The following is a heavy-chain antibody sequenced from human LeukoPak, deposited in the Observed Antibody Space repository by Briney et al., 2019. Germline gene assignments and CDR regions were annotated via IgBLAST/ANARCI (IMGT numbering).Heavy chain of an antibody. J-gene: IGHJ3*02. CDR3: ARGVLWFGEGAFDI. CDR1: GFTLSSYW. CDR2: INQGASEK. D-gene: IGHD3-10*01. Sequence: DPGGSLRLSCEASGFTLSSYWMSWVRQAPGKGLEWVANINQGASEKYYVDSVEGRFTISRDSAKNSLYLQMNSLRAEDTAVYYCARGVLWFGEGAFDIWGQGTMVTVTS. V-gene: IGHV3-7*01.